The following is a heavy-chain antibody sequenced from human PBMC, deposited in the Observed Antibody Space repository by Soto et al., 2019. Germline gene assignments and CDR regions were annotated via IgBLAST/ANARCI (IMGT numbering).Heavy chain of an antibody. CDR3: ARGWDWYLDL. CDR2: INSDEISR. Sequence: EAQLKESGGGIVQPGGSVRLSCVASGLTLSNYWMHWVRQAPGKGLEWVSRINSDEISRAYADSVRGRFAASRDNAQNTVYLLLNNLRVEDTAVYYCARGWDWYLDLWGRGTLVSVSS. J-gene: IGHJ2*01. V-gene: IGHV3-74*03. CDR1: GLTLSNYW.